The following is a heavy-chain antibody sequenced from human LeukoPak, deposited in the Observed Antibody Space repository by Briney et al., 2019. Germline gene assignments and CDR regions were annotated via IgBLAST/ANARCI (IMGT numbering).Heavy chain of an antibody. J-gene: IGHJ4*02. Sequence: GGSLRLSCVASGFTFSIYSMNWVRQAPGKGLEWVSYISKNSDDIYNADSVRGRFTISRDNAKNSLYLQMNSLRAEDRAVYYCARVRPGYYCDYWGQGILVTVSS. CDR3: ARVRPGYYCDY. CDR1: GFTFSIYS. CDR2: ISKNSDDI. V-gene: IGHV3-21*05.